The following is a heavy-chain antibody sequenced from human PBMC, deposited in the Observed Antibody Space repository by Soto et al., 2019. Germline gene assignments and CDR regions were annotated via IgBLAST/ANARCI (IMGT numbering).Heavy chain of an antibody. V-gene: IGHV1-69*13. D-gene: IGHD6-13*01. J-gene: IGHJ6*02. CDR1: GGTFSSYS. CDR2: IIPIFGTA. Sequence: ASVKVSCKASGGTFSSYSISWVRQAPGQGLEWMGGIIPIFGTANYAQKFQGRVTITADESTSTAYMELSSLRSEDTAVYYCARATSIAGHYYGMDVWGQGTTVTVSS. CDR3: ARATSIAGHYYGMDV.